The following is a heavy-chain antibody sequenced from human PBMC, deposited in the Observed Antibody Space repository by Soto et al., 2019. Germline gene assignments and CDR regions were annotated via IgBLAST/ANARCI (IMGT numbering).Heavy chain of an antibody. D-gene: IGHD4-4*01. J-gene: IGHJ4*02. CDR2: VYYRGRS. CDR3: VSQRTTVITQANFDY. CDR1: GGSVTNSSYY. V-gene: IGHV4-39*01. Sequence: PSETLSLTCTVSGGSVTNSSYYWGWIRQSPGKGLEWIGSVYYRGRSYSTSSVKSRVTISVDTSKNHFSLNLNSVTASDTAVYFCVSQRTTVITQANFDYWGPGALVTVSS.